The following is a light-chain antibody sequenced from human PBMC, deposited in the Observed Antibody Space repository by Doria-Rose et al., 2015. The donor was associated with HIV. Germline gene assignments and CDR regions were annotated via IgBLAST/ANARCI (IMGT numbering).Light chain of an antibody. V-gene: IGKV1-39*01. CDR1: QTVSTY. CDR2: AAS. Sequence: DIQLIHSPPSPSASIGDRVTITCRASQTVSTYLNWFQQEPGKAPKLLIYAASRLQSGVPSRFSGSGSGTDFTLTISGLQPGDFATYYCQQTYSSPPWTFGQGTKVEMK. CDR3: QQTYSSPPWT. J-gene: IGKJ1*01.